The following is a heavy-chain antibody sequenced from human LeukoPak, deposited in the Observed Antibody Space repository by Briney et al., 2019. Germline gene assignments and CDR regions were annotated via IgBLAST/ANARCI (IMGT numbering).Heavy chain of an antibody. Sequence: GGSLRLSCTASGFTFGDYGMSWVRQAPGKGLEWISYISSSGSTTYYADSVKGRFTISRDNAKNSLFLQMNSLRAEDTAVYFCARMFEFWGQGTLVTVSS. J-gene: IGHJ4*02. V-gene: IGHV3-48*03. CDR2: ISSSGSTT. CDR1: GFTFGDYG. CDR3: ARMFEF.